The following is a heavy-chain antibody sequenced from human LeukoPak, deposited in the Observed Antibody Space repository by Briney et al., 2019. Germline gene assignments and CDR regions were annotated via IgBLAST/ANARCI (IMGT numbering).Heavy chain of an antibody. Sequence: PGGSLRLFCAASGFTLSSYAMHWVRQAPGKGLEWVAVISYDGDHKYYGDYMKGRFTISRDNSKNTLYLQMNSLGAEDTAVYYCASARVVEVLATPTALDYWGQGTLVTVSS. CDR3: ASARVVEVLATPTALDY. J-gene: IGHJ4*02. V-gene: IGHV3-30-3*01. CDR2: ISYDGDHK. D-gene: IGHD2-2*01. CDR1: GFTLSSYA.